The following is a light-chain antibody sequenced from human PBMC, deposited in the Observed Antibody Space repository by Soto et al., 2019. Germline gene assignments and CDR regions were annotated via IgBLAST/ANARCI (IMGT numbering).Light chain of an antibody. J-gene: IGKJ5*01. CDR2: DAS. V-gene: IGKV3-11*01. Sequence: SVSTQSPATLSLSPGERATLSCRASQSVSSYLAWYQQKPGQAPRLLIYDASNRATGIPARFSGSGSGTDFTLTISRLEPEDFAVYYCQQYDNSPITFGQGTRLEIK. CDR3: QQYDNSPIT. CDR1: QSVSSY.